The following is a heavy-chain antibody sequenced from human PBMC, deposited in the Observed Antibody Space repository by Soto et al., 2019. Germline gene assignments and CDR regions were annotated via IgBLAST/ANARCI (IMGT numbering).Heavy chain of an antibody. CDR3: GGDQNSGYYRTADY. Sequence: QVQVVESGGGVVQPGRSLRLSCAASGFTLSTYAMHWVRQAPGKGLEWLAVISYDGSRTHYAGSMEGRFTISRDTSKNTRYLQMNSLRPEDTAAYFCGGDQNSGYYRTADYWGQGTLVTFSS. J-gene: IGHJ4*02. D-gene: IGHD3-22*01. CDR2: ISYDGSRT. V-gene: IGHV3-30-3*01. CDR1: GFTLSTYA.